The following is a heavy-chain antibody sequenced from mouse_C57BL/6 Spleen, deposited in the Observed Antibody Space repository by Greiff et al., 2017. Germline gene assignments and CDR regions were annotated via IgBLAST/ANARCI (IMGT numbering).Heavy chain of an antibody. CDR1: GYAFTNYL. CDR3: SRDYYGSSSSFWYFDV. V-gene: IGHV1-54*01. Sequence: VQLQESGAELVRPGTSVKVSCKASGYAFTNYLIEWVKQRPGQGLEWIGVINPGSGGTNYNEKFQGKATLTADKSSSTAYMQLSSLTSEDSAVYFCSRDYYGSSSSFWYFDVWGTGTTVTVSS. D-gene: IGHD1-1*01. J-gene: IGHJ1*03. CDR2: INPGSGGT.